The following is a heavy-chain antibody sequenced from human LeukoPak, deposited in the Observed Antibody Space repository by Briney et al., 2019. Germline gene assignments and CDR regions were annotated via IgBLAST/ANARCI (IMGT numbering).Heavy chain of an antibody. J-gene: IGHJ4*02. CDR1: GFSFSDYY. D-gene: IGHD3-9*01. Sequence: GGSLRLSCVGSGFSFSDYYMNWVRQAPGKGLEWLSSISSGSVYKYDADSVRGRFTISRDNGKNTLYLHMNSLRADDTAVYYCARDSDWLLFDYWGQGTLVTVSS. V-gene: IGHV3-21*01. CDR3: ARDSDWLLFDY. CDR2: ISSGSVYK.